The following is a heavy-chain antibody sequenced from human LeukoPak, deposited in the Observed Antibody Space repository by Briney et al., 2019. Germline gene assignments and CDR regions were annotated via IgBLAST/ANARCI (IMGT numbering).Heavy chain of an antibody. CDR2: IRCDGSNK. CDR1: GFTFSSYG. V-gene: IGHV3-30*02. J-gene: IGHJ4*02. D-gene: IGHD3-9*01. CDR3: AKFLTGYYSGVYYFDY. Sequence: GGSLRLSCAASGFTFSSYGMHWVRQAPGKGLEWAAFIRCDGSNKYYADSLKGRFTISRDNSKNTLYLQMNSLGAEDTAVYYCAKFLTGYYSGVYYFDYWGQGTLVTVSS.